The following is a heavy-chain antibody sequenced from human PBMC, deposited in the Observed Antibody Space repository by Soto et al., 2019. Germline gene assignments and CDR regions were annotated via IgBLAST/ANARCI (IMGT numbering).Heavy chain of an antibody. Sequence: GGSLRLSCAASGFTFSSYGMHWVRQAPGKGLEWVAVISYDGSNKYYADSVKGRFTISRDNSNNAPFLQMNSLRIEDTALYYCARGDRGGSGSPASYYYSGLDVWGQGTTVTVSS. CDR2: ISYDGSNK. V-gene: IGHV3-30*03. D-gene: IGHD3-10*01. CDR1: GFTFSSYG. CDR3: ARGDRGGSGSPASYYYSGLDV. J-gene: IGHJ6*02.